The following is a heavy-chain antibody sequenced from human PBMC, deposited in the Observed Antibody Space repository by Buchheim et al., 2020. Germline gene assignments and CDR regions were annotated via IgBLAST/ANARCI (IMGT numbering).Heavy chain of an antibody. CDR1: GFTFSNYA. V-gene: IGHV3-23*01. Sequence: EVQLLESGGGLVQPGGSLRLSCAASGFTFSNYAMSWVRQAPGKGLAWVSRISGSGGSTYYADSVKGRFPISRDNSQNTPFLQMNSLRAEDTAVYYCAKDGEIKVSYMDVWGKGTT. CDR2: ISGSGGST. CDR3: AKDGEIKVSYMDV. J-gene: IGHJ6*03. D-gene: IGHD7-27*01.